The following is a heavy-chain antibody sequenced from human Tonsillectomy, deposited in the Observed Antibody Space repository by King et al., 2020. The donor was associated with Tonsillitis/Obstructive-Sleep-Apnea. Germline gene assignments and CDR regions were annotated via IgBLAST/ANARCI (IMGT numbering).Heavy chain of an antibody. Sequence: QLQESGPGLVKPSETLSLTCTVSGGSISSYYWSGIRQPPGRGLEWIGYIFYSGSTNSNPSLKSRVTIAVDTSKNQFSLKLSSVTAADTAVYYCARGRGGTTTLHWYFDLWGRGTLVTVSS. J-gene: IGHJ2*01. V-gene: IGHV4-59*01. CDR3: ARGRGGTTTLHWYFDL. D-gene: IGHD1-1*01. CDR2: IFYSGST. CDR1: GGSISSYY.